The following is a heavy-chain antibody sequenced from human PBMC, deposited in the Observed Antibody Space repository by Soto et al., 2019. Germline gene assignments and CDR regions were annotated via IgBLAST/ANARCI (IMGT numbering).Heavy chain of an antibody. D-gene: IGHD5-12*01. J-gene: IGHJ4*02. CDR1: GYTFSTYD. CDR3: ARTLSGYYGY. V-gene: IGHV1-8*01. CDR2: MNPNSGNT. Sequence: VQLVPSGAEVKKPGASVRVSCKASGYTFSTYDISWVRQATGQGLEWLGWMNPNSGNTGYAQKFQGRVTMTRDTSISTAYMEMSNLRSEDTVMYYYARTLSGYYGYWVQGALVTVS.